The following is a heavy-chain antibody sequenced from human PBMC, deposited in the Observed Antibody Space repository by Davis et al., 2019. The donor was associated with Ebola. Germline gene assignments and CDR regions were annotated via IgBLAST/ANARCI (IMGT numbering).Heavy chain of an antibody. CDR2: ISDSGGST. J-gene: IGHJ4*02. D-gene: IGHD6-13*01. CDR1: GFTFSNYA. Sequence: PGGSLRLSCAASGFTFSNYAMGWVRQAPGKGLEWVSAISDSGGSTYYADSVKGRFTISRDNSENTLYLQMNSLRAEDTAVYYCARADGFSSSWYLFDYWGQGTLVTVSS. CDR3: ARADGFSSSWYLFDY. V-gene: IGHV3-23*01.